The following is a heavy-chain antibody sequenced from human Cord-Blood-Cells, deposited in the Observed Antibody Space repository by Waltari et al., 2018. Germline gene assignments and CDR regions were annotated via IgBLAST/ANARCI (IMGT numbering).Heavy chain of an antibody. J-gene: IGHJ2*01. Sequence: QVQLVQSGAEVKKPGASVKVSCKASGYTFTSYDINWVQQATVRGLEWMGWMNPNSGNTGYAQKFQGRVTMTRNTSISTAYMELSSLRSEDTAVYYCARGRWYYDILTGYYWYFDLWGRGTLVTVSS. D-gene: IGHD3-9*01. CDR1: GYTFTSYD. CDR2: MNPNSGNT. V-gene: IGHV1-8*01. CDR3: ARGRWYYDILTGYYWYFDL.